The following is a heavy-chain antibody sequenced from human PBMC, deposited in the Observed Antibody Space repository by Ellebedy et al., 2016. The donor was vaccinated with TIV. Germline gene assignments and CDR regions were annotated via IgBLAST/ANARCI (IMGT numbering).Heavy chain of an antibody. D-gene: IGHD3/OR15-3a*01. Sequence: SLKISCAASGFTFHDYAMHWVRQAPGKGLEWVSGISRNSDDRGYADAVKGRFTISGDNAKTSLYLQMNSLRPEDTAVYYCAREDWGAYDPWGQGTLVTVSS. CDR3: AREDWGAYDP. J-gene: IGHJ5*01. V-gene: IGHV3-9*01. CDR1: GFTFHDYA. CDR2: ISRNSDDR.